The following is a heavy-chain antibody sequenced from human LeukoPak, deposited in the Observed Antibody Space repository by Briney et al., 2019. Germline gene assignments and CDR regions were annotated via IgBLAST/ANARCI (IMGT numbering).Heavy chain of an antibody. CDR3: AKDLGWVGDIVVVVAATQPYYFDY. CDR1: AFTFSSYA. Sequence: GGSLRLSCAASAFTFSSYAMSWVRQAPGKGLEWVSAISGSGGSTYYADSVKGRFSISRDNSKNTLYLQMNSLRAEDTAVYYCAKDLGWVGDIVVVVAATQPYYFDYWGQGTLVTVSS. CDR2: ISGSGGST. V-gene: IGHV3-23*01. J-gene: IGHJ4*02. D-gene: IGHD2-15*01.